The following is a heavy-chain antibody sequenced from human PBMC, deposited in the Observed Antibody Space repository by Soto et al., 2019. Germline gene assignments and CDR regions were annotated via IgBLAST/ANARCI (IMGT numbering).Heavy chain of an antibody. D-gene: IGHD3-10*01. V-gene: IGHV4-34*01. J-gene: IGHJ4*02. CDR1: GGSFSGYY. CDR2: INHSGST. Sequence: SETLSLSCAVYGGSFSGYYWSWIRQPPGKGLEWIGEINHSGSTNYNPSLKSRVTISVDTSKNQFSLKLSSVTAADTAVYYCARVRMRGYYGSGVSDYWGQGTLVTVSS. CDR3: ARVRMRGYYGSGVSDY.